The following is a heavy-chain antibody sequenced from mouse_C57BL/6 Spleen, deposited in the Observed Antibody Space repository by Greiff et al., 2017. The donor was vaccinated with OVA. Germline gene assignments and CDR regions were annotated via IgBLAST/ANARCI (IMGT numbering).Heavy chain of an antibody. CDR3: ARGGVWYFDV. Sequence: VQLQQSGAELVKPGASVKISCKASGYAFSSYWTNWVKQRPGKGLEWIGQIYPGDGDTNYNGKFKGKATLTADKSSSTAYMQLSSLTSEDSAVYFCARGGVWYFDVWGTGTTVTVSS. V-gene: IGHV1-80*01. CDR1: GYAFSSYW. CDR2: IYPGDGDT. J-gene: IGHJ1*03.